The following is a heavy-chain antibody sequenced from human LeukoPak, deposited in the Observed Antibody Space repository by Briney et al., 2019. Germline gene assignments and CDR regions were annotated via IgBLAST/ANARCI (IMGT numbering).Heavy chain of an antibody. CDR3: ASLPQISGSLFDY. D-gene: IGHD3-10*01. CDR2: IYYSGST. Sequence: SQTLSLTCTVSGGSISSGGYYWSWIRQHPGKGLEWIGYIYYSGSTYYNPSLKSRVTISVDTSKNQFSLKLSSVTAADTAVYYCASLPQISGSLFDYWGQGTLVTVSS. V-gene: IGHV4-31*03. CDR1: GGSISSGGYY. J-gene: IGHJ4*02.